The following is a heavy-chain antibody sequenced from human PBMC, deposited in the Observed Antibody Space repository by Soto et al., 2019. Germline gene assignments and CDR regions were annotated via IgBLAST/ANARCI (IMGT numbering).Heavy chain of an antibody. J-gene: IGHJ4*02. D-gene: IGHD2-21*01. Sequence: PGRALRLLGAAPGAPTTHCCLTCVRQDTGKGREWGALIHGSGSTFYVASWKARFTVPRDRSKNPIYLHMNNLRGGDRAVYYCARAPPDRAGYFLDKWAKGTVVTVSS. CDR2: IHGSGST. CDR1: GAPTTHCC. V-gene: IGHV3-53*01. CDR3: ARAPPDRAGYFLDK.